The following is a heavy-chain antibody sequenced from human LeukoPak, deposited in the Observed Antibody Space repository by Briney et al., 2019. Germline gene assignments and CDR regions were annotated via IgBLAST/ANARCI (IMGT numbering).Heavy chain of an antibody. CDR3: AKDTTPLGGYSGYGHY. D-gene: IGHD5-12*01. J-gene: IGHJ4*02. Sequence: PGGSLRLSCAASGFTFADYAMHWVRQAPGKGLEWVSLISGDGYGTYYADSVKGRFTISRDNTENSLYLQMNSLRTEDTAFYYCAKDTTPLGGYSGYGHYLGQGTLVTVSS. CDR2: ISGDGYGT. V-gene: IGHV3-43*02. CDR1: GFTFADYA.